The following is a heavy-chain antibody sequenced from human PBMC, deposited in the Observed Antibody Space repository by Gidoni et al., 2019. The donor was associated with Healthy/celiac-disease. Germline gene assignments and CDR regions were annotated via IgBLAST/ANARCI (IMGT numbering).Heavy chain of an antibody. Sequence: QVQLVESGGGVVQPGRSLRLSCAASGFTFSSYGMHWVRQAPGKGLEWVAVISYDGSNKYYADSVKGRFTISRDNSKNTLYLQMNSLRAEDTAVYYCAKEEGEMVGASFDYWGQGTLVTVSS. J-gene: IGHJ4*02. CDR2: ISYDGSNK. V-gene: IGHV3-30*18. CDR3: AKEEGEMVGASFDY. D-gene: IGHD1-26*01. CDR1: GFTFSSYG.